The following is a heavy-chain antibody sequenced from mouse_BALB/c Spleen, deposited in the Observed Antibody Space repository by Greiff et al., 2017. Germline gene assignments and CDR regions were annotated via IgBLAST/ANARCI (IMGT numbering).Heavy chain of an antibody. D-gene: IGHD2-5*01. CDR2: IRNKANGYTT. CDR3: AREDPPSNSFAY. V-gene: IGHV7-3*02. J-gene: IGHJ3*01. CDR1: GFTFTDYY. Sequence: EVQGVESGGGLVQPGGSLRLSCATSGFTFTDYYMSWVRQPPGKALEWLGFIRNKANGYTTEYSASVKGRFTISRDNSQSILYLQMNTLRAEDSATYYCAREDPPSNSFAYWGQGTLVTVSA.